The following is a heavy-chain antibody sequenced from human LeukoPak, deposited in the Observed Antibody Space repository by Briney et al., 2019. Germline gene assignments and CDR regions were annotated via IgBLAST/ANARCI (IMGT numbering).Heavy chain of an antibody. V-gene: IGHV4-30-2*01. Sequence: SETLSLTCAVSGGSISSGGYSWSWIRQPPGKGLEWIGYIYHSGSTYYNPSLKSRVTISVDTSKNQFSLKLSSVTAADTAVYYCAREDPYCSGGSCYNYWGQGTLVTVSS. CDR1: GGSISSGGYS. CDR3: AREDPYCSGGSCYNY. CDR2: IYHSGST. D-gene: IGHD2-15*01. J-gene: IGHJ4*02.